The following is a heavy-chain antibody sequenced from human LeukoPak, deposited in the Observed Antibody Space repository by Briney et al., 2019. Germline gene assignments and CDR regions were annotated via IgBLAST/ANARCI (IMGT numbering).Heavy chain of an antibody. D-gene: IGHD5-18*01. CDR2: INPNSGGT. CDR1: GYTFTGYY. V-gene: IGHV1-2*02. Sequence: GASVKVSCKASGYTFTGYYMHWVRQAPGQGLEWMEWINPNSGGTNYAQKFQGRVTMTRDTSISTAYMELSRLRSDDTAVYYCARDLGGYSYGSDYWGQGTLVTVSS. J-gene: IGHJ4*02. CDR3: ARDLGGYSYGSDY.